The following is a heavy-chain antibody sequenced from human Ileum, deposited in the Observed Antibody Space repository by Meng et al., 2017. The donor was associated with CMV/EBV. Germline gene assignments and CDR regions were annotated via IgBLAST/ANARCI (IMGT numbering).Heavy chain of an antibody. CDR1: GFPLNSYG. J-gene: IGHJ4*02. D-gene: IGHD3-22*01. CDR3: ERDNDGSSHYSQFDY. V-gene: IGHV3-33*01. CDR2: LWDDGSRK. Sequence: SGFPLNSYGIHWVRQFAGKGLEWVAVLWDDGSRKYFADSVQGRFSISRDYSKNTVYLQMNSLRAEDTAVYYCERDNDGSSHYSQFDYWGQGTLVTVSS.